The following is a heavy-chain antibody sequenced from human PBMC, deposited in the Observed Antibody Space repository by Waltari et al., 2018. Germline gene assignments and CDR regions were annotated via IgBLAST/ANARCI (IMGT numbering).Heavy chain of an antibody. V-gene: IGHV1-69*01. CDR1: GGTFSIYP. Sequence: QVQLVQSGAEVKKPGSSVKVSCKASGGTFSIYPITGVRQAPGQGLECMGGIIPIFGTTNYAPNFQGRLTISADESTGTTYMELRSLRSEDTAVYYCARHLDITANGVCPDCFDSWGQGTLVTVSS. CDR3: ARHLDITANGVCPDCFDS. J-gene: IGHJ4*02. CDR2: IIPIFGTT. D-gene: IGHD2-8*01.